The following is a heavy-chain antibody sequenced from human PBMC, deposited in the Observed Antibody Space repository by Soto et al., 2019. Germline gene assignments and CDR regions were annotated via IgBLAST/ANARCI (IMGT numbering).Heavy chain of an antibody. D-gene: IGHD5-12*01. Sequence: PSETLSLTGTVSVGSISSGGYYWRWILQHPGKGLEWIGYIYYSGSTYYNPSLKSRVTISVDTSKNQFSLKLSSVTAADTAVYYCARGPYRPRDGYNNYYYYGMDVWGQGTTVTVSS. CDR3: ARGPYRPRDGYNNYYYYGMDV. V-gene: IGHV4-31*03. CDR2: IYYSGST. J-gene: IGHJ6*02. CDR1: VGSISSGGYY.